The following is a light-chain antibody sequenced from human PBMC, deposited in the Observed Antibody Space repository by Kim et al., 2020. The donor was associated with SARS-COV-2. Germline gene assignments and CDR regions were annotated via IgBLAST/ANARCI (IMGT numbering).Light chain of an antibody. CDR2: DAS. CDR1: QSVHIF. J-gene: IGKJ4*01. Sequence: EIVLTQSPATLSFSPGERATLSCRASQSVHIFLAWYQLKPGQSPRLLTYDASNRATGVPARFSGSGSGTDFSLTITSLEPEDSATYYGHHRSAWPLTFGGGTRVYI. CDR3: HHRSAWPLT. V-gene: IGKV3-11*01.